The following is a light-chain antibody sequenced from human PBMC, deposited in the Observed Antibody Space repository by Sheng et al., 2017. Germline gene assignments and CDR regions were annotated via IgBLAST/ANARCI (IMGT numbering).Light chain of an antibody. CDR1: SSDIGEYNF. V-gene: IGLV2-14*03. CDR3: SSYAGSNNLV. Sequence: QSALTQPASVSGSPGQSITISCTGTSSDIGEYNFVSWYQQHSGKAPKLMIYDVSNRPSGVSNRFSGSKSGNTASLTISGLQAEDEADYFCSSYAGSNNLVFGGGTKLTVL. J-gene: IGLJ2*01. CDR2: DVS.